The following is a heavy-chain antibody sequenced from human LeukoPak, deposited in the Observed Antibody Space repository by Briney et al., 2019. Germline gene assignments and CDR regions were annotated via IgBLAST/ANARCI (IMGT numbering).Heavy chain of an antibody. V-gene: IGHV1-46*01. CDR1: GYTFTSYY. D-gene: IGHD5-24*01. J-gene: IGHJ3*02. Sequence: ASVKVSCKASGYTFTSYYMHWVRQAPGQGLEWMGIINPSGGSTSYAQKFQGRVTMSVDTSKNQFSLKLSSVTAADTAVYYCARSRDGYNFGRWRPDRGDAFDIWGQGTTVTVSS. CDR3: ARSRDGYNFGRWRPDRGDAFDI. CDR2: INPSGGST.